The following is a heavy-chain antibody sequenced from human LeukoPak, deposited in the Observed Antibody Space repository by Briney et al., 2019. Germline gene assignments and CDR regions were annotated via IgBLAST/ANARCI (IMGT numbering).Heavy chain of an antibody. V-gene: IGHV4-4*07. D-gene: IGHD6-13*01. J-gene: IGHJ6*02. CDR1: VRCIKRSH. CDR2: IYTSGST. CDR3: AREGPNLYSSSWAPIPHYYYYGMDV. Sequence: SDPLSLICSVSVRCIKRSHWRWIRQPAGKGLEWIGRIYTSGSTNYNPSLKSRVTMSVDTSKNQFSLKLSSVTAADTAVYYCAREGPNLYSSSWAPIPHYYYYGMDVWGQGTTVTVSS.